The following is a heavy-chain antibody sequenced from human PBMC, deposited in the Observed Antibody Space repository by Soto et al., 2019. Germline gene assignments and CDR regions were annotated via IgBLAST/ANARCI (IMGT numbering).Heavy chain of an antibody. D-gene: IGHD1-1*01. CDR1: GFTFSGYA. Sequence: EVQLLESGGGLVQPGGSLRLSCAASGFTFSGYAMRWVRQAPGKGLEWVSSIIGNGGDTNYADSVKGRFTISRDNSRNTLYLQMNSLRHEDTAVYYCARDLRSWNDFMWVMWGPGTLVTVSS. CDR3: ARDLRSWNDFMWVM. J-gene: IGHJ4*02. V-gene: IGHV3-23*01. CDR2: IIGNGGDT.